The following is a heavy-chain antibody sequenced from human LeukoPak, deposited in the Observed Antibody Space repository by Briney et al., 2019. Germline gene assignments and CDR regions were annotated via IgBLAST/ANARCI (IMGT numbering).Heavy chain of an antibody. J-gene: IGHJ4*02. CDR1: GFTLSTYA. CDR2: ISYDGSDT. V-gene: IGHV3-30*04. D-gene: IGHD3-10*01. Sequence: GRSLRLSCAASGFTLSTYAMHWVRQAPGEALEWVAVISYDGSDTYYADSVKGRFTISRDSSKNTLYLQMTSLRAEDTGVYYCARADFYGSGSHPPGGFDYWGQGTLVTVSS. CDR3: ARADFYGSGSHPPGGFDY.